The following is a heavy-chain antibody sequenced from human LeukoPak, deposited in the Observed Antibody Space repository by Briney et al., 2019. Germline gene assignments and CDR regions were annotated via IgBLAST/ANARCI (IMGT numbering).Heavy chain of an antibody. J-gene: IGHJ5*02. CDR3: ARDLYDFWSGYYGRFDP. CDR1: GYTFTSYG. V-gene: IGHV1-18*01. CDR2: TSAYNGNT. Sequence: GASVKVSCKASGYTFTSYGISWVRQAPGQGLEWMGWTSAYNGNTNYAQKLQGRVTMTTDTSTSTAYMELRSLRSDDTAVYYCARDLYDFWSGYYGRFDPWGQGTLVTVSS. D-gene: IGHD3-3*01.